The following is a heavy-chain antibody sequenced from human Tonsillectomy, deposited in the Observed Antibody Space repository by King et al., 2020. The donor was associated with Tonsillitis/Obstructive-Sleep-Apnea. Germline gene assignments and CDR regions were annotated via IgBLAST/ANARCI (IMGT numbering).Heavy chain of an antibody. D-gene: IGHD2-8*01. CDR1: GFTFSSYA. Sequence: VQLVESGGGLVQPGGSLRLSCSASGFTFSSYAMHWVRRAPGKGLEDVSAISNNGGNTYYADSGKGSFTISRENSKSTLYLQMRSLRAEDTALFYWSGISPNGNFDYWGQGTLVTISS. CDR2: ISNNGGNT. CDR3: SGISPNGNFDY. V-gene: IGHV3-64D*06. J-gene: IGHJ4*02.